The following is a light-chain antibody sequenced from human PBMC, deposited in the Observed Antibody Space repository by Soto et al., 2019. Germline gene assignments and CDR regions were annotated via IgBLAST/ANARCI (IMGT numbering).Light chain of an antibody. CDR2: DAS. CDR3: QQYDNLPLT. CDR1: QSISSW. V-gene: IGKV1-5*01. J-gene: IGKJ5*01. Sequence: DIQMTQSPSTLSASVGDRVTITCLASQSISSWLAWYQQKPGKAPKLLIYDASSLESGVPSRFSGSGSGTEFTLTISSLQPEDIATYYCQQYDNLPLTFGQGTRLEI.